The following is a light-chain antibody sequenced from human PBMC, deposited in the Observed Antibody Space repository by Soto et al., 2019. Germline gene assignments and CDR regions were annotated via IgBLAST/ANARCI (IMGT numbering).Light chain of an antibody. CDR2: GVS. CDR3: QQYGGSPRT. J-gene: IGKJ1*01. Sequence: EIVMTQSPATLSVSPGGRATLSCRASQSIGDTLAWYQQKPGQAPRLLIYGVSSRATGIPDRFSGSGSGTDFTLTISRLEPEDFAVYYCQQYGGSPRTFGQGTKVDIK. V-gene: IGKV3-20*01. CDR1: QSIGDT.